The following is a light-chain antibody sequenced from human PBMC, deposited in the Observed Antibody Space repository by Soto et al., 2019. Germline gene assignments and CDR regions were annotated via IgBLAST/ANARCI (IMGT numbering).Light chain of an antibody. V-gene: IGKV1-5*03. J-gene: IGKJ1*01. Sequence: IQMTQSPSTLSASVGDRVTITCRASQSISIWLAWYQQKPGKAPKLLIYKASSLESEVPSRFSGSGSGTEFTLTINCLQPDDSATYYCQQYNSDSTFGQGPKVEIK. CDR3: QQYNSDST. CDR2: KAS. CDR1: QSISIW.